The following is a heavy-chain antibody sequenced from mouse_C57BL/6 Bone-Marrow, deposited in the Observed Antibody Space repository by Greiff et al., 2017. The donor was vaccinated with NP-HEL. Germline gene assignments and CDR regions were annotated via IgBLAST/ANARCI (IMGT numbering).Heavy chain of an antibody. D-gene: IGHD1-1*01. J-gene: IGHJ1*03. CDR3: AGYKGSWYFDD. Sequence: EVKLVESGGGLVQPGGSLSLSCAASGFTFTDYYMSWVRQPPGKALEWLGFIRHTANGYTSEYSASVKGRFTISRANSQSILYLQMNALRAEDRATYDCAGYKGSWYFDDWGTGTTVTVSS. CDR1: GFTFTDYY. V-gene: IGHV7-3*01. CDR2: IRHTANGYTS.